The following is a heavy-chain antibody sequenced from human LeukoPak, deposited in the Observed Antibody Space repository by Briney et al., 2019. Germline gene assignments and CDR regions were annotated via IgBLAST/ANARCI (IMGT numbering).Heavy chain of an antibody. Sequence: LAGGSLRLSCAASGFTFSSYAMSWVRQAPGKGLEWVSAISGSGGSTYYADSVKGRFTISRDNSKNTLYLQMNSLRAEDTAVYYCAKAARTATSYYYYMDVWGKGTTVTISS. D-gene: IGHD2-21*02. CDR2: ISGSGGST. CDR1: GFTFSSYA. CDR3: AKAARTATSYYYYMDV. J-gene: IGHJ6*03. V-gene: IGHV3-23*01.